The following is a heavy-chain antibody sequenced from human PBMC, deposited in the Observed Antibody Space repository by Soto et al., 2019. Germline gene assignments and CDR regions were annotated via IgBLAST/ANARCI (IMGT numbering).Heavy chain of an antibody. V-gene: IGHV4-31*03. CDR3: ARTEWIQLWFDY. Sequence: QVQLLESGPGLVKPSQTLSLICNVSGASISSGGYYWSWIRQRPGGGLEWLGFIYYSGISHYIPSLKRRATISVDTSKNQFSLKLISVTAADTAVYYCARTEWIQLWFDYWGQGALVTVS. D-gene: IGHD5-18*01. CDR2: IYYSGIS. J-gene: IGHJ4*02. CDR1: GASISSGGYY.